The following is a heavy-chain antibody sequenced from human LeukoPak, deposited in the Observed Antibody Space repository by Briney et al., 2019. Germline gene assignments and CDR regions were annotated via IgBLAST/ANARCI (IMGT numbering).Heavy chain of an antibody. D-gene: IGHD1-14*01. CDR2: IYYSGST. CDR1: GGSISSSSYY. J-gene: IGHJ3*02. Sequence: SETLSLTCTVSGGSISSSSYYWGWIRQPPGKGLEWIGSIYYSGSTYYNPSLKSRVTISVDTSKNQFSLKLSSVTAADTAVYYCAKFPPEILAFDIWGQGTMVTVSS. V-gene: IGHV4-39*01. CDR3: AKFPPEILAFDI.